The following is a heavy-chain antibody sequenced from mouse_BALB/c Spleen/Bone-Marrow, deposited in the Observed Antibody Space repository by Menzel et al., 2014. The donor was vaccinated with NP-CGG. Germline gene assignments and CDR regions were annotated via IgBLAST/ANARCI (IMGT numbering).Heavy chain of an antibody. CDR1: GYSFTNYW. CDR2: IYPSDTYT. J-gene: IGHJ4*01. D-gene: IGHD2-10*02. V-gene: IGHV1-69*02. Sequence: QVQLQQSGAELVRPGASVNPSCKASGYSFTNYWINWLKQRPGQGLEWIGNIYPSDTYTNYNPKFKDKATLTVDKSSTTAYMQLNSTTSEDSAVYYCTRYLYGNMDYWCQGTSVTVSS. CDR3: TRYLYGNMDY.